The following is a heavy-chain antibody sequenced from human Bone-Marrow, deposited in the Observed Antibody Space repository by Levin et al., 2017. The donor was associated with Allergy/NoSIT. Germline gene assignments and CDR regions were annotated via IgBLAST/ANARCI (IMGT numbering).Heavy chain of an antibody. CDR2: LYYSDTS. J-gene: IGHJ4*02. CDR1: GDSIHSRNYY. V-gene: IGHV4-39*07. D-gene: IGHD6-13*01. CDR3: ARAAVGGYTSSWYYFDN. Sequence: RSQTLSLTCTVSGDSIHSRNYYWGWIRQPPGKGLEWVGSLYYSDTSYYNPSLRSRVTISVDSSKNQFSLRMNSVTAADTAIYYCARAAVGGYTSSWYYFDNWGQGTLVTVSS.